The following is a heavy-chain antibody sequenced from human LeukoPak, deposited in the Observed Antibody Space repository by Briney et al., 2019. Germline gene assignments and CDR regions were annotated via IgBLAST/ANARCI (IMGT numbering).Heavy chain of an antibody. V-gene: IGHV3-48*01. D-gene: IGHD2-8*01. CDR3: ARGGRAVSLDY. CDR2: ISSSSSTI. J-gene: IGHJ4*02. Sequence: PGGSLRLSCAASGFTFSSYSMNWVRRAPGKGLEWVSYISSSSSTIYYADSVKGRFTISRDNAKNSLYLQMNSLRAEDTAVYYCARGGRAVSLDYWGQGTLVTVSS. CDR1: GFTFSSYS.